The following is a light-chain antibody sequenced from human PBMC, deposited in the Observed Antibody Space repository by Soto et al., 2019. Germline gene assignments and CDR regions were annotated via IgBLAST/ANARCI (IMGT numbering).Light chain of an antibody. V-gene: IGKV3-20*01. J-gene: IGKJ1*01. CDR1: QSVNNNY. CDR3: QQYASTPPT. Sequence: EIVLTQSPGTLSLSPGERATLSCRASQSVNNNYLAWYQQKPGQAPRLLISDASSRATGIPDRFSGSGSGTDFTLTISRLEPEDFAVYYCQQYASTPPTFGQGTKVDIK. CDR2: DAS.